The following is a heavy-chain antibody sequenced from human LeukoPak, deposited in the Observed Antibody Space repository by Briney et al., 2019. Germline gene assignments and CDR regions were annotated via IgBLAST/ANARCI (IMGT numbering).Heavy chain of an antibody. CDR1: GFTFSCYS. CDR2: ISSSSSYI. V-gene: IGHV3-21*01. Sequence: GGSLRLSCAASGFTFSCYSMNWVRQAPGKGLEWVSSISSSSSYIYYADSVKGRFTISRDNAKNSLYLQMNSLRAEDTAVYYCARFALKTPPTDWGQGTLVTVSS. J-gene: IGHJ4*02. CDR3: ARFALKTPPTD.